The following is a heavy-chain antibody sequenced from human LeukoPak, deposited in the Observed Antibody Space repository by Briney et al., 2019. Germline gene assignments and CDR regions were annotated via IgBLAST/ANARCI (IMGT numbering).Heavy chain of an antibody. CDR2: INPNSGGT. Sequence: GASVKVSCKASGYTFTGYYMHWVRQAPGQGLEWMGWINPNSGGTNYAQKFQGRVTMTRDTSISTAYMELSRLRSGDTAVYYCARDPSDILTGYYPYYFDYWGQGTLVTVSS. D-gene: IGHD3-9*01. J-gene: IGHJ4*02. V-gene: IGHV1-2*02. CDR1: GYTFTGYY. CDR3: ARDPSDILTGYYPYYFDY.